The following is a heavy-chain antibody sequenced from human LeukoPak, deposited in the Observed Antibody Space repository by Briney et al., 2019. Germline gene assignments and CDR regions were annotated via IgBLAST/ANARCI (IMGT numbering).Heavy chain of an antibody. CDR2: ISSGSTI. J-gene: IGHJ4*02. CDR3: ARVDYGSGSYYKSFDY. V-gene: IGHV3-48*03. CDR1: GFTFSTYE. D-gene: IGHD3-10*01. Sequence: GGSLRLSCAASGFTFSTYEMNWVRQAPGKWLEWVSYISSGSTIYYADSVKGRFTISRDNAKNSLYLQMNSLRAEDTAVYYCARVDYGSGSYYKSFDYWGQGTLVSVSS.